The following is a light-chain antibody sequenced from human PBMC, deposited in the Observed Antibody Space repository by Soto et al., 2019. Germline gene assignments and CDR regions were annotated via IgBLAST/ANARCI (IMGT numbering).Light chain of an antibody. CDR2: GAS. CDR1: QSVSSNF. J-gene: IGKJ1*01. CDR3: QQYGSSPRT. V-gene: IGKV3-20*01. Sequence: EIVLTQSPGTLSLSPGERATLPCRASQSVSSNFLAWYQQKPGQAPRLLIYGASSRATGIPDRFSGSGSGTAFTLIISRLEPEDFAVYYCQQYGSSPRTFGQGTKVEIK.